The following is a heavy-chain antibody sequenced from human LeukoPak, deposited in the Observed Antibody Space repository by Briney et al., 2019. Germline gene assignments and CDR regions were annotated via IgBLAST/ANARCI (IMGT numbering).Heavy chain of an antibody. CDR1: GFTFTSSA. CDR2: IVVGSGNT. D-gene: IGHD3-22*01. J-gene: IGHJ4*02. CDR3: AATYYYDSSGYGTLDY. Sequence: SVTVSCKASGFTFTSSAVQWVRQARGQRLEWIGWIVVGSGNTNYAQKFQERVTITRDMSTSTAYMELSSLRSEDTAVYYCAATYYYDSSGYGTLDYWGQGTLVTVSS. V-gene: IGHV1-58*01.